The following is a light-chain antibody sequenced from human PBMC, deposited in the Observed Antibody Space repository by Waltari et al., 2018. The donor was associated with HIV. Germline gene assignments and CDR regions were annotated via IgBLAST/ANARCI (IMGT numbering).Light chain of an antibody. Sequence: SSELTQDPAVSVALGQTVRITCQGDSLRSYFASWYQQKPGQAPALVIYGENNRPSGIPDRFSGSSSGNTASLTITGAQAEDEVDYYCNCRDSSGNRVFGGGTKLTVL. V-gene: IGLV3-19*01. CDR2: GEN. J-gene: IGLJ2*01. CDR3: NCRDSSGNRV. CDR1: SLRSYF.